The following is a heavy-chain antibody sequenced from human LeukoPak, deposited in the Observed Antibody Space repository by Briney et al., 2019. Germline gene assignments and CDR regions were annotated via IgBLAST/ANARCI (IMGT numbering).Heavy chain of an antibody. CDR3: ARESIRVNTRRGRIFSY. Sequence: SETLSLTCTVSGGSISSGGYYWSWIRQHPGKGLEWIGYIYYSGSTYYNPSLKSRVTIPVDTSKNQFSLKLSSVTAADTAVYYGARESIRVNTRRGRIFSYWGQGTLVTVSS. CDR1: GGSISSGGYY. CDR2: IYYSGST. J-gene: IGHJ4*02. D-gene: IGHD4-17*01. V-gene: IGHV4-31*03.